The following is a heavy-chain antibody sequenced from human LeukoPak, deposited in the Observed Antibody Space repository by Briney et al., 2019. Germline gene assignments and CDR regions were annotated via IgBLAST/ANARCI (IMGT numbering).Heavy chain of an antibody. CDR3: ARRYYDSSGYPENWFDP. D-gene: IGHD3-22*01. V-gene: IGHV4-38-2*02. Sequence: SETLSLTCTVSGYSISSGYYWGWIRQPPGKGLEWIGSIYHSGSTYYNPSLKSRVTISVGTSKNQFSLKLSSVTAADTAVYYCARRYYDSSGYPENWFDPWGQGTLVTVSS. J-gene: IGHJ5*02. CDR2: IYHSGST. CDR1: GYSISSGYY.